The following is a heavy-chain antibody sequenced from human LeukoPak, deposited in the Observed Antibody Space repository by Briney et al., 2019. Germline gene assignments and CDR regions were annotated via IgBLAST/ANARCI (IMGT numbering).Heavy chain of an antibody. D-gene: IGHD3-9*01. CDR3: VRASATNFAPLFDY. J-gene: IGHJ4*02. Sequence: GESLKISCKGSGYSFTSYGISWVRQAPGQGLEWMGWISAYNGNTNYAQKLQGRVTMTTDTSTSTAYMELRSLRSDDTAVYYCVRASATNFAPLFDYWGQGTLVTVSS. CDR2: ISAYNGNT. CDR1: GYSFTSYG. V-gene: IGHV1-18*01.